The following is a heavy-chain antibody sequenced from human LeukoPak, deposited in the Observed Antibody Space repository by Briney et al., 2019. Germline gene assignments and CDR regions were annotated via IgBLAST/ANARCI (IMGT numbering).Heavy chain of an antibody. CDR2: ISSSGSTI. V-gene: IGHV3-48*03. CDR3: ARAGGITMIVVDYYFDY. Sequence: GGSLRLSCAASGFTFSSYEMNWVRQAPGKGLEWVSYISSSGSTIYYADSVKGRFTISRDNAKNSLYLQMNSLRAEDTAVYYCARAGGITMIVVDYYFDYWGQGTLVTVSS. D-gene: IGHD3-22*01. CDR1: GFTFSSYE. J-gene: IGHJ4*02.